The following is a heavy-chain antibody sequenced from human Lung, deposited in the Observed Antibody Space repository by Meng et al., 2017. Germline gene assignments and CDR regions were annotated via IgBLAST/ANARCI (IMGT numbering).Heavy chain of an antibody. CDR2: IYHSGGT. D-gene: IGHD2-2*01. Sequence: SGPGPVNPCGTLALARGVSGGSISSSTWLSWVRQPPGKGLEWIGEIYHSGGTKYNPSLKSRVTISVDKSKNQFSLKLSSVTAADTAVYYCARGLGEAVVPRTMFDYWGQGTLVTVSS. CDR1: GGSISSSTW. CDR3: ARGLGEAVVPRTMFDY. J-gene: IGHJ4*02. V-gene: IGHV4-4*02.